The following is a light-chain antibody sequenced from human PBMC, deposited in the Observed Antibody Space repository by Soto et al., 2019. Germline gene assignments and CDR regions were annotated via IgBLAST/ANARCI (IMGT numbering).Light chain of an antibody. V-gene: IGKV1-39*01. CDR1: QSISNV. CDR2: TTS. J-gene: IGKJ4*01. CDR3: QQSYSTPQT. Sequence: DIQMTQSPSSLSASVGDRVTISCRASQSISNVLNWYQQKSGKAPKLLIHTTSSLQSGVPSRFSASGTGTDFTLTISSLQPEDFATYYCQQSYSTPQTFGGGTKVEI.